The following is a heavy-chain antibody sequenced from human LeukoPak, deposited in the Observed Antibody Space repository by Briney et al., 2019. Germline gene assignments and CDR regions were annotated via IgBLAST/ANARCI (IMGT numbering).Heavy chain of an antibody. V-gene: IGHV4-59*01. D-gene: IGHD2-15*01. J-gene: IGHJ3*02. Sequence: ETLSLTCTVSGGSISSYYWSWIRQPPGKGLEWIGYIYYSGSTNYNPSLKSRVTISVDTSKNQFSLKLSSVTAADTAVYYCAVVGDNDVYDIWGQGTVVTVSS. CDR3: AVVGDNDVYDI. CDR1: GGSISSYY. CDR2: IYYSGST.